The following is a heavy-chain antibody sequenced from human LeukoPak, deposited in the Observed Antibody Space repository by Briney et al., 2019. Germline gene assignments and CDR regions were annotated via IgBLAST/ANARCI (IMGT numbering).Heavy chain of an antibody. Sequence: GGSLRLSCAASGFSFSSYAMSWVRQGPGKGLEWVSFIYSGGTTYSADSVKGRFTISRDNSKNTLYLQMNSLRAEDTAVYYCARGGSSGAFDIWGQGTRVTVSS. CDR2: IYSGGTT. CDR1: GFSFSSYA. J-gene: IGHJ3*02. D-gene: IGHD1-26*01. V-gene: IGHV3-66*01. CDR3: ARGGSSGAFDI.